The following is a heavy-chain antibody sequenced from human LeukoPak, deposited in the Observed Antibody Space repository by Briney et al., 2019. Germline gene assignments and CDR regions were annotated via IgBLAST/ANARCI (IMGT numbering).Heavy chain of an antibody. CDR1: GFTFSSYG. D-gene: IGHD3-10*01. CDR2: LWYDGSNK. V-gene: IGHV3-33*06. Sequence: PGRSLRLSCAASGFTFSSYGMHWVRQAPGKGLEWVSVLWYDGSNKYYADSVKGRFTISRDNSKNTLYLQMNSLRAEDTAVYYCAKDLVRFGEFHYGMDVWGQGTTATVSS. J-gene: IGHJ6*02. CDR3: AKDLVRFGEFHYGMDV.